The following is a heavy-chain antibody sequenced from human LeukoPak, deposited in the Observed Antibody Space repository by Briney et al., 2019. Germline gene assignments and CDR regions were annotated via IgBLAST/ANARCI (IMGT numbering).Heavy chain of an antibody. J-gene: IGHJ4*02. V-gene: IGHV4-38-2*02. CDR2: IYHSGST. D-gene: IGHD3-3*01. CDR3: ARENYDFWSGYYDPGYYGSGYEFDY. Sequence: SETLSLTCAVSGYSISSGYYWGWIRQPPGKGLEWIGSIYHSGSTYYNPSLKSRVTISVDTSKNQFPLKLSSVTAADTAVYYCARENYDFWSGYYDPGYYGSGYEFDYWGQGTLVTVSS. CDR1: GYSISSGYY.